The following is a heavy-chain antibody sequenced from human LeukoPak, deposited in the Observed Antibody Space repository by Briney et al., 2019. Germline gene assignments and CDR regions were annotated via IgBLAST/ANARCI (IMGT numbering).Heavy chain of an antibody. CDR3: TRDSGSYPDAFDI. J-gene: IGHJ3*02. D-gene: IGHD1-26*01. CDR2: TYYRSKWFN. Sequence: SQTLSLTCAISGDRVSSNSAAWNWIRPSPSRGLEWLGRTYYRSKWFNDYAVSVKRRITINPDTSKNQFSLQLDSVTPEDTAVYYCTRDSGSYPDAFDIWGQGTMVTVSS. V-gene: IGHV6-1*01. CDR1: GDRVSSNSAA.